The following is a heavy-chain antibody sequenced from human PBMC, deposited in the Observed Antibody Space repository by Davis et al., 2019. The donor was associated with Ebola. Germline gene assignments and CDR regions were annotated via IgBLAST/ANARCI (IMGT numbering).Heavy chain of an antibody. D-gene: IGHD6-19*01. CDR3: AKDRHSGWYPYYGMDV. CDR1: GFTFSDYY. CDR2: ISSSGSTI. J-gene: IGHJ6*02. Sequence: PGGSLRLSCAASGFTFSDYYMSWIRQAPGKGLEWVSYISSSGSTIYYADSVKGRFTISRDNAKNTLYLQMNSLRAEDTAVYYCAKDRHSGWYPYYGMDVWGQGTTVTVSS. V-gene: IGHV3-11*01.